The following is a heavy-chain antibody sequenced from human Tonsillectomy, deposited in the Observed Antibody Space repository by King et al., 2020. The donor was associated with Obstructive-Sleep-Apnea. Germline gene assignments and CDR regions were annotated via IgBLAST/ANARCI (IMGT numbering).Heavy chain of an antibody. V-gene: IGHV1-58*02. J-gene: IGHJ6*02. D-gene: IGHD3-10*01. CDR2: IVVGSGNT. CDR3: AALRPEAGAGSPHYGMDV. CDR1: GFTFTSSA. Sequence: QLVQSGPEVKKPGTSVKVSCKASGFTFTSSAMQWVRQARGQRLEWIGWIVVGSGNTNYAQKFQERVTITRDMSTSTAYMELSSLRSEDTAVYYCAALRPEAGAGSPHYGMDVWGQGTTVTVSS.